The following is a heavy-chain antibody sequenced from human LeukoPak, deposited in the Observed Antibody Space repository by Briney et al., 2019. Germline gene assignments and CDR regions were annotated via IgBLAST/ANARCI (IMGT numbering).Heavy chain of an antibody. V-gene: IGHV1-45*02. D-gene: IGHD4-17*01. CDR2: ITPFNGNT. J-gene: IGHJ4*02. Sequence: SVKVSCKASGYTFTYRYLHWVRQAPGQALEWMGWITPFNGNTNYAQKFQDRVTITRDRSMSTAYMELSSLRSEDTAMYYCARSEGYGDGLDYWGQGTLVTVSS. CDR3: ARSEGYGDGLDY. CDR1: GYTFTYRY.